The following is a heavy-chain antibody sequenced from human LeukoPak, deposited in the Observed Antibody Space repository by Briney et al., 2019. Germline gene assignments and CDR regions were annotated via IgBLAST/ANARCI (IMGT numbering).Heavy chain of an antibody. CDR1: GGTFSSYA. CDR2: ISAYNGNT. Sequence: ASVKVSCKASGGTFSSYAISWVRQAPGQGLGWMGWISAYNGNTNYAQKLQGRVTMTTDTSTSTAYMELRSLRSDDTAVYYCARERDSSSSGMIYFDYWGQGTLVTVSS. CDR3: ARERDSSSSGMIYFDY. J-gene: IGHJ4*02. D-gene: IGHD6-6*01. V-gene: IGHV1-18*01.